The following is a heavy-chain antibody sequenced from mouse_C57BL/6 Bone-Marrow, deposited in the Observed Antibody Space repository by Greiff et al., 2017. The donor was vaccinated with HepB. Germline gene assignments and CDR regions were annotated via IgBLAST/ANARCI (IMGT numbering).Heavy chain of an antibody. CDR1: GYTFTSYW. CDR3: ARDYGSSLWYFDV. V-gene: IGHV1-55*01. CDR2: IYPGSGST. D-gene: IGHD1-1*01. Sequence: QVQLQQPGAEPVKPGASVKMSCKASGYTFTSYWITWVKQRPGQGLEWIGDIYPGSGSTNYNEKFKSKATLTVDKSSSTAYMQLSSLTSEDSAVYYCARDYGSSLWYFDVWGTGTTVTVSS. J-gene: IGHJ1*03.